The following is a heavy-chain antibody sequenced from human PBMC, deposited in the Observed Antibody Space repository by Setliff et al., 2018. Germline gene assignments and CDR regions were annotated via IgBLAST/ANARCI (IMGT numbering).Heavy chain of an antibody. CDR2: TRYDGSNK. CDR1: AFTFSSYG. CDR3: ARGVVVVVAATSNYFDP. V-gene: IGHV3-30*02. J-gene: IGHJ5*02. Sequence: PGGSLRLSCAASAFTFSSYGMHWVRQAPGKGLEWVAFTRYDGSNKDYADSVKGRFTISRDNSKNAVYLQMNSLRAEDTAEYYCARGVVVVVAATSNYFDPWGQGTLVTVSS. D-gene: IGHD2-15*01.